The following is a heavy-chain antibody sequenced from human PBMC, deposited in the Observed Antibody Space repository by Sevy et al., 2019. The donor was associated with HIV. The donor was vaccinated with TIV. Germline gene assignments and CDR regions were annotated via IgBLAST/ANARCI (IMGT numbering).Heavy chain of an antibody. D-gene: IGHD2-15*01. CDR2: IWYDGSNK. CDR1: GFTFSSYG. Sequence: GESLKISCAASGFTFSSYGMHWVRQAPGKGLEWVAVIWYDGSNKYYADSVKGRFTISRDNSKNTLYLQMNSLRAEDTAVYYCASEVGYCSGGSCYLPLDYWGQGTLVTVSS. V-gene: IGHV3-33*01. J-gene: IGHJ4*02. CDR3: ASEVGYCSGGSCYLPLDY.